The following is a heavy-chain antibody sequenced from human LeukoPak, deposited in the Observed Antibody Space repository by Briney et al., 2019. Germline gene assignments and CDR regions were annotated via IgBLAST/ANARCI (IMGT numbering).Heavy chain of an antibody. CDR1: GFTFSNYG. Sequence: QTGGSLRLSCAASGFTFSNYGMSWVRQAPGKGLEWASVIRGSGGGTYYADSVKGRFTISRDNSKNTVYLQMNSLRAEDTAVYYCVKARMPHCGTDCLESWGQGTLVTVSS. J-gene: IGHJ4*02. D-gene: IGHD2-21*02. CDR3: VKARMPHCGTDCLES. V-gene: IGHV3-23*01. CDR2: IRGSGGGT.